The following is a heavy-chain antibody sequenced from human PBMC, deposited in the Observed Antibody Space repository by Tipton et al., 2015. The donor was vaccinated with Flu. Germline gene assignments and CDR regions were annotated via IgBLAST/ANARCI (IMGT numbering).Heavy chain of an antibody. CDR2: IYYSGST. CDR3: ARRPSGITMVRGVSDFDY. CDR1: GGSISSGGYY. V-gene: IGHV4-31*03. J-gene: IGHJ4*02. Sequence: TLSLTCTVSGGSISSGGYYWSWIRQHPGKGLEWIGYIYYSGSTYYNPSLKSRVTISVDTSKNQFSLKLSSVTAADTAVYYWARRPSGITMVRGVSDFDYWGQETLVTVSS. D-gene: IGHD3-10*01.